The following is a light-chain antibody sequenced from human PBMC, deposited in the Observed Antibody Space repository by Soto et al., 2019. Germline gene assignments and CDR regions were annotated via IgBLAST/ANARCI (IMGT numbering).Light chain of an antibody. CDR1: QDITLY. J-gene: IGKJ2*01. Sequence: DIQMTQSPSSLSSSVVYRVTITCQASQDITLYLNWYQHKAGKAPNLLIHDVSTLETGVPARFSGRGSGTIFTLTIINLQPEDVATYYCQQYDSRPNTFGQGTKVDI. CDR2: DVS. V-gene: IGKV1-33*01. CDR3: QQYDSRPNT.